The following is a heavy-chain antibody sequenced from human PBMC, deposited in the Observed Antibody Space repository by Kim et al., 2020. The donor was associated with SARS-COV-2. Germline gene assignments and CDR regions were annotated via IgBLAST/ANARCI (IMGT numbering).Heavy chain of an antibody. CDR3: ARTDILTGYYFDY. V-gene: IGHV4-31*03. CDR1: GGSISSGGYY. D-gene: IGHD3-9*01. CDR2: IYYSGST. J-gene: IGHJ4*02. Sequence: TLSLTCTVSGGSISSGGYYWSWIRQHPGKGLEWIGYIYYSGSTYYNPSLKSRVTISVDTSKNQFSLKLSSVTAADTAVYYCARTDILTGYYFDYWGQGTLVTVSS.